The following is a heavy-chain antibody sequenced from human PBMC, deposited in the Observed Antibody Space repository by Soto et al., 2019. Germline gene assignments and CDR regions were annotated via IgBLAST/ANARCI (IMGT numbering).Heavy chain of an antibody. J-gene: IGHJ6*02. Sequence: LRLSFAASGLTFSQYWMHWVRQAPGQGLFWVSRISDDGTITDYADSVKGRFTVSRDNARNTHSLQMNSLRSEDTAVYFCATAVDYDFWSGTTHYGMDVWGQGTTVTVSS. V-gene: IGHV3-74*01. CDR1: GLTFSQYW. D-gene: IGHD3-3*01. CDR3: ATAVDYDFWSGTTHYGMDV. CDR2: ISDDGTIT.